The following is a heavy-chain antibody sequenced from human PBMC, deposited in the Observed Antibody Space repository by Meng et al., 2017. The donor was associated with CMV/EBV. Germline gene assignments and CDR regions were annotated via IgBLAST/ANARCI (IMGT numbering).Heavy chain of an antibody. CDR3: ARGGIAAAGPFDY. V-gene: IGHV4-34*01. CDR2: INHSGST. D-gene: IGHD6-13*01. Sequence: QWHLQQLGAGLFKPSETLSLTCAVHGGSFSGYYWSWIRQPPGKGLEWIGEINHSGSTNYNPSLKSRVTISVDTSKNQFSLKLSSVTAADTAVYYCARGGIAAAGPFDYWGQGTLVTVSS. J-gene: IGHJ4*02. CDR1: GGSFSGYY.